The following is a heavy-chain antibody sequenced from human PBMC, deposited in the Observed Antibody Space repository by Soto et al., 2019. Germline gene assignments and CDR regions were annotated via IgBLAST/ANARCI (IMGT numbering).Heavy chain of an antibody. Sequence: PSETQALTCTVAGDYIISLYHWGWIRKPPGRSLEWIASIFHTGTTYYTPSLKSRVTISVDTSKNQFSLRLSSVTAADTAVYYCARDIASYAYGEGYLVQGIQVTVSS. J-gene: IGHJ4*02. CDR1: GDYIISLYH. D-gene: IGHD2-21*01. V-gene: IGHV4-38-2*02. CDR3: ARDIASYAYGEGY. CDR2: IFHTGTT.